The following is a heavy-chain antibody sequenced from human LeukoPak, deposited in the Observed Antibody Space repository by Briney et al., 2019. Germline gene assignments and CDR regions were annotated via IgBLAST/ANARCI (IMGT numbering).Heavy chain of an antibody. Sequence: PGGSLRLSCAASGFTFSNYAMHWVRQAPGKGLEYVSAISSNGGSTYYANSVKGRFTISRDNSKNTLYLQMGSLRAEDMAVYYCARHGHYDFWSGYSLDYWGQGTLVTVSS. J-gene: IGHJ4*02. V-gene: IGHV3-64*01. CDR1: GFTFSNYA. CDR2: ISSNGGST. D-gene: IGHD3-3*01. CDR3: ARHGHYDFWSGYSLDY.